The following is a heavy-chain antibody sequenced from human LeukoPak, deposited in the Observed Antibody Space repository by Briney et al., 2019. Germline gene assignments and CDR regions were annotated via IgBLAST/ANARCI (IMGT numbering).Heavy chain of an antibody. CDR1: GGSISSYY. CDR3: ARGNTALAY. V-gene: IGHV4-59*01. D-gene: IGHD2-2*02. CDR2: IYYSGST. Sequence: PSETLSLTCTVSGGSISSYYWSWIRQPPGKGLEWIGYIYYSGSTNYNRSLKSRVTISVDTSKNQFSLKLSSVTTADTAVYYCARGNTALAYWGQGTLVTVSS. J-gene: IGHJ4*02.